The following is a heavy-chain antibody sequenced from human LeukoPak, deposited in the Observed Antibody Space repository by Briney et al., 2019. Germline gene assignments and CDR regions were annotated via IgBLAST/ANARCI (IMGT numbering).Heavy chain of an antibody. J-gene: IGHJ5*02. CDR1: GGSISSGSYY. V-gene: IGHV4-39*07. D-gene: IGHD3-10*01. Sequence: SQTLSLTCTVSGGSISSGSYYWSWIRQPPGKGLEWIGEINHSGSTNYNPSLKSRVTISVDTSKNQFSLKLSSVTAADTAVYYCARRFLRLAYYYGSGTNWFDPWGQGTLVTVSS. CDR2: INHSGST. CDR3: ARRFLRLAYYYGSGTNWFDP.